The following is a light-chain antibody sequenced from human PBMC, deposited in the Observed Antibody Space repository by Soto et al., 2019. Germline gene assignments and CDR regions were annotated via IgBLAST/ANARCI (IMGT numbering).Light chain of an antibody. V-gene: IGLV2-14*01. CDR2: DVT. J-gene: IGLJ3*02. Sequence: QSVLTQPASVSGSPGQSITISCTGTSSDVGGYNYVSWYQHRPGKAPKLMIYDVTNRPSGVSNRFSGSKSGNTASLTISGLQAEDEADYYCSSYTSSSTWLFGGGTKVTVL. CDR1: SSDVGGYNY. CDR3: SSYTSSSTWL.